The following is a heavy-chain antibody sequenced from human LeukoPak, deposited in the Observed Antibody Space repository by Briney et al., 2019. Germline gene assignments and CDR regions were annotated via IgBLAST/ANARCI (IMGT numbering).Heavy chain of an antibody. CDR3: ARVDRYLNWFDP. D-gene: IGHD3-16*02. V-gene: IGHV4-59*08. CDR1: GGSISSYY. Sequence: SETLSLTCTVSGGSISSYYWSWIRQPPGKGLEWIGYIYYSGSTNYNPSLKSRVTISVDTSKNQFSLKLSSVTAADTAVYYCARVDRYLNWFDPWGQGTLVTVSS. J-gene: IGHJ5*02. CDR2: IYYSGST.